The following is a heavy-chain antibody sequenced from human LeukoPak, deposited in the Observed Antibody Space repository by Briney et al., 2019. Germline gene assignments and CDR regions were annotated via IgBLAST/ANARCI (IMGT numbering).Heavy chain of an antibody. CDR2: ISGSGGST. V-gene: IGHV3-23*01. Sequence: GRSLRLSCAASGFTFSSYAMSWVCQAPGKGLEWVSAISGSGGSTYYADSSKGRFTISRDNSKNTLYLQMNSLRAEDTAVYYCAKEVTADYFDYWGQGTLVTVSS. CDR3: AKEVTADYFDY. D-gene: IGHD2-21*02. J-gene: IGHJ4*02. CDR1: GFTFSSYA.